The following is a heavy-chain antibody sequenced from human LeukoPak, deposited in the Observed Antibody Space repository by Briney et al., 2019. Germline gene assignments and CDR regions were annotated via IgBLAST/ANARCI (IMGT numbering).Heavy chain of an antibody. J-gene: IGHJ3*02. CDR1: GYTFTSYD. CDR2: MNPNSGST. D-gene: IGHD3-10*01. CDR3: ARVPSQGGNAGAFDI. Sequence: ASVKVSCKASGYTFTSYDINWVRQATGQGLEWMGRMNPNSGSTSYAQKFQGRVTMTRDTSTSTVYMELSSLRSEDTAVYYCARVPSQGGNAGAFDIWGQGTMVTVSS. V-gene: IGHV1-8*02.